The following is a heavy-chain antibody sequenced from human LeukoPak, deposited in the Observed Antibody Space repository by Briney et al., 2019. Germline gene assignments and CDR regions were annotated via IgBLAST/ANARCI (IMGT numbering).Heavy chain of an antibody. V-gene: IGHV4-59*01. CDR3: ARSMYSYTSGTRPNSDY. D-gene: IGHD3-10*01. J-gene: IGHJ4*02. Sequence: SETLSLTCTVSGGSISSYYWSWIRQPPGKGLEWIGYIYYSGSTNYSPSLKSRVTISVDTSKNQFSLKLSSVTAADTAVYYCARSMYSYTSGTRPNSDYWGQGTAVTVSS. CDR1: GGSISSYY. CDR2: IYYSGST.